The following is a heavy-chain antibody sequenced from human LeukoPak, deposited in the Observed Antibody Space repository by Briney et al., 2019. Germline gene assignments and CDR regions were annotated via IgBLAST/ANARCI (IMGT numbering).Heavy chain of an antibody. CDR1: GFTFDDYA. J-gene: IGHJ5*02. V-gene: IGHV3-43*02. Sequence: GGSLILSCAASGFTFDDYAMHWVRQAPGKGLEWVSLISGDGGSTYYADSVKGRFTISRDNSKNSLYLQMNSLRTEDTALYYCAKGMYSYGLNWFDPWGQGTLVTVSS. CDR3: AKGMYSYGLNWFDP. CDR2: ISGDGGST. D-gene: IGHD5-18*01.